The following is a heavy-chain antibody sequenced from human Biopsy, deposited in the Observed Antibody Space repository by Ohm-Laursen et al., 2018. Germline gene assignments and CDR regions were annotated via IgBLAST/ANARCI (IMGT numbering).Heavy chain of an antibody. CDR3: ARATNSTGWPYYYFYGMDV. J-gene: IGHJ6*02. Sequence: GTLSLTCCVSGGSISSSYWSWIRQPPGKGLEWIGGIYYSGSTNYSPSLKSRVTISVDTSKNQFSLRLNSVTAADTAVYYCARATNSTGWPYYYFYGMDVWGQGTAVTVSS. CDR1: GGSISSSY. D-gene: IGHD2/OR15-2a*01. V-gene: IGHV4-59*01. CDR2: IYYSGST.